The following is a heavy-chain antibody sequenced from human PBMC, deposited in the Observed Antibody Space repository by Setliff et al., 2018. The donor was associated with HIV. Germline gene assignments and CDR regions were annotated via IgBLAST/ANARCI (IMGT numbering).Heavy chain of an antibody. CDR1: GFTFTNSA. J-gene: IGHJ3*02. Sequence: GASVKVSCKASGFTFTNSAVQWVRQARGQRLEWIGWTVVGSGNTNYAQKFQERVTITRDMSTSRAYMELSGLRTEDTAVYYCAADPQTGTTSYDAFDIWGQGTVVTVSS. V-gene: IGHV1-58*01. CDR2: TVVGSGNT. D-gene: IGHD1-7*01. CDR3: AADPQTGTTSYDAFDI.